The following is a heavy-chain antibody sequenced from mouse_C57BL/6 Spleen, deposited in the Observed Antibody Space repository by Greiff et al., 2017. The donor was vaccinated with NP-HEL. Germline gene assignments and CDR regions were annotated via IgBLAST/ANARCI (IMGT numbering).Heavy chain of an antibody. CDR1: GYAFSSYW. CDR3: ARRRDGYYGYFDV. CDR2: IYPGDGDT. Sequence: QVQLKQSGAELVKPGASVKISCKASGYAFSSYWMNWVKQRPGKGLEWIGQIYPGDGDTNYNGKFKGKATLTADKSSSTAYMQLSSLTSEDSAVYFCARRRDGYYGYFDVWGTGTTVTVSS. J-gene: IGHJ1*03. D-gene: IGHD2-3*01. V-gene: IGHV1-80*01.